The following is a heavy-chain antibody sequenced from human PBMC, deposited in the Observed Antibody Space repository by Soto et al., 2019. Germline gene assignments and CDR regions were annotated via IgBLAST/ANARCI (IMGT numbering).Heavy chain of an antibody. Sequence: PGESLKISCKGSGYTFTKFWLALVRQMPGKGLELMGFIYPADSDTKYSQSFQGQVTISADKSSNTAYLQWSGLRASDTAMYFCARRHFDSNNYFYYDTWGQGTLVTVSS. D-gene: IGHD3-22*01. CDR3: ARRHFDSNNYFYYDT. J-gene: IGHJ5*02. CDR2: IYPADSDT. CDR1: GYTFTKFW. V-gene: IGHV5-51*01.